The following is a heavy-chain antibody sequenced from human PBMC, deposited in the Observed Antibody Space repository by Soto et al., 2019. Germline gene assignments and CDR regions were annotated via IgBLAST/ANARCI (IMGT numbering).Heavy chain of an antibody. J-gene: IGHJ4*02. D-gene: IGHD4-17*01. V-gene: IGHV3-15*04. CDR1: GFSVGNTL. CDR2: IDTSGTR. CDR3: SRDKDSSDYGLDH. Sequence: GGSLRLSCAASGFSVGNTLMHWVRQVLGKGLEWVGRIDTSGTRDYAAAVRDRFTSFREESENTLYLQMNNLKFEDTGIYYCSRDKDSSDYGLDHWGQGTLVTVSS.